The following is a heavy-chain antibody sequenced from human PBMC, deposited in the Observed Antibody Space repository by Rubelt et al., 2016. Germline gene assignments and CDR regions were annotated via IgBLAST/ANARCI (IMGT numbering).Heavy chain of an antibody. J-gene: IGHJ6*02. Sequence: QITLKESGRTLVNPTQTLTLTCTFSGFSFLTMRVGVGWIRQAPGKALECLAVIYWDVGKGYSPSLKSRLTITKDTLKNQVLLTMTDTDTVDTATYYCARVVRSPNQLLSAYYYYDMDVWGQGTTVTVSS. D-gene: IGHD2-2*01. V-gene: IGHV2-5*02. CDR3: ARVVRSPNQLLSAYYYYDMDV. CDR2: IYWDVGK. CDR1: GFSFLTMRVG.